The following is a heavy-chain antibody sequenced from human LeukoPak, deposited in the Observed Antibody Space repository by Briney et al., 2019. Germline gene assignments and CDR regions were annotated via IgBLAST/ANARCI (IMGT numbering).Heavy chain of an antibody. D-gene: IGHD6-6*01. CDR3: ARHLEGSSSSGWFDP. CDR1: GYSFTNYW. CDR2: IYPGDSDT. V-gene: IGHV5-51*01. Sequence: GESLKISCKGGGYSFTNYWIGWVRQMPGKGLEWMGIIYPGDSDTRYSPSFQGQVTISADKSISTAYLQWSSLKASDTAMYYCARHLEGSSSSGWFDPWGQGTLVTVSS. J-gene: IGHJ5*02.